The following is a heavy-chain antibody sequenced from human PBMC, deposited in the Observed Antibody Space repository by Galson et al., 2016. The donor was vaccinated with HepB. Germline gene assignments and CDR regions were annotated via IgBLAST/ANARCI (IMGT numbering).Heavy chain of an antibody. CDR2: INYSETT. V-gene: IGHV4-39*01. J-gene: IGHJ4*02. CDR1: GGSISNSRYF. Sequence: SETLSLTCTVSGGSISNSRYFWTWVRQPPGEGLQWLGSINYSETTYFDDSVKGRATLSVDMSESQYSLKVTSLTAADTARYYCAGLEVSGSGNFFDFWGQGALVTVSS. CDR3: AGLEVSGSGNFFDF. D-gene: IGHD3-10*01.